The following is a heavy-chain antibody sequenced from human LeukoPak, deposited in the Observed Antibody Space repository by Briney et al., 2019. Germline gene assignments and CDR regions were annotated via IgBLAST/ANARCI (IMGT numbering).Heavy chain of an antibody. CDR1: GYSFTNYA. CDR3: ARPLDSLGGLSLPDY. V-gene: IGHV7-4-1*02. CDR2: IHPSTGNP. Sequence: ASVKVSCKASGYSFTNYALNWVRQAPGQGLELMGWIHPSTGNPSYAQGFSGRFVFSLDTSVTTTYLHISDLKAEDTAVYFCARPLDSLGGLSLPDYWGQGTLVTVSS. D-gene: IGHD3-16*02. J-gene: IGHJ4*02.